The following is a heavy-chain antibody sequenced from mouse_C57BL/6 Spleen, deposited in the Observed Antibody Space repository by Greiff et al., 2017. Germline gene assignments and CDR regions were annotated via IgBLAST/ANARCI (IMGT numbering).Heavy chain of an antibody. CDR2: IYPGDGDT. Sequence: VQLQQSGPELVKPGASVKISCKASGYAFSSSWMNWVKQRPGKGLEWIGRIYPGDGDTNYNGKFQGKATLTADTSSSTAYMQLSSLTSEDSAVYFCARMTTVVAAGVDYWGQGTTLTVSS. CDR1: GYAFSSSW. D-gene: IGHD1-1*01. CDR3: ARMTTVVAAGVDY. J-gene: IGHJ2*01. V-gene: IGHV1-82*01.